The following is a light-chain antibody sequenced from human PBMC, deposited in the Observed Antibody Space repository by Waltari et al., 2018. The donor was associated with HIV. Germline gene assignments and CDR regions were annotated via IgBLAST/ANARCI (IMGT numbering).Light chain of an antibody. CDR1: SSNIGAGYD. J-gene: IGLJ2*01. CDR2: GDS. Sequence: QSVLTQPPSVSGAPGQRVTISCTRSSSNIGAGYDVHWYQQFPGTAPKLLIYGDSNRPSGVPNRFSGSKSGTSASLAITGLQAEDEADYYCQSYDSNLSGVFGGGTKLTVL. V-gene: IGLV1-40*01. CDR3: QSYDSNLSGV.